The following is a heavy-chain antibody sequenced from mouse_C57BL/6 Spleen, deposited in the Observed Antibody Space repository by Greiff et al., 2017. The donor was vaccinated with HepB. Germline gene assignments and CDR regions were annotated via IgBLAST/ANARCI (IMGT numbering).Heavy chain of an antibody. CDR1: GYTFTDYE. CDR2: IDPETGGT. V-gene: IGHV1-15*01. J-gene: IGHJ3*01. Sequence: QVQLQQSGAELVRPGASVTLSCKASGYTFTDYEMHWVKQTPVHGLEWIGAIDPETGGTAYNQKFKGKAILTADTSSSTAYMELRSLTSEDSAVYYCTRQGGFAYWGQGTLVTVSA. CDR3: TRQGGFAY.